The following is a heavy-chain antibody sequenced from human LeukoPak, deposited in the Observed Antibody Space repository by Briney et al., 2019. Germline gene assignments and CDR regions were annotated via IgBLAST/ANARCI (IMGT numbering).Heavy chain of an antibody. V-gene: IGHV4-59*12. Sequence: SETLSLTCTVSGGSISSYYWSWIRQPPGKGLEWIGYIYYSGSTYSNPSLKSRVTISVDTSKNQFSLNLSSVTAADTAVYYCARYCSSTNCYKGGFDPWGQGTLVTVSS. CDR3: ARYCSSTNCYKGGFDP. J-gene: IGHJ5*02. CDR2: IYYSGST. D-gene: IGHD2-2*02. CDR1: GGSISSYY.